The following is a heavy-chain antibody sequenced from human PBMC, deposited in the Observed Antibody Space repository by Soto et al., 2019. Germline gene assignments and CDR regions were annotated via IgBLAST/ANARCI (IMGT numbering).Heavy chain of an antibody. J-gene: IGHJ4*02. CDR1: CNTFTKYV. V-gene: IGHV1-8*01. Sequence: GAAVKGFSKASCNTFTKYVLQWGRPATGQGDEGMGWMNPNTGNSAYAQKFQGRVTVTSDTSINTVHMELSSLRSEDTAVYYCARRAETNGWNGFGADKYYLDFWGQGTLVTGSS. CDR3: ARRAETNGWNGFGADKYYLDF. D-gene: IGHD1-1*01. CDR2: MNPNTGNS.